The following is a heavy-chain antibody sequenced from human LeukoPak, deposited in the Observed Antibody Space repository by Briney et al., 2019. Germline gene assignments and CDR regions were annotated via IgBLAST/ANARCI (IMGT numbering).Heavy chain of an antibody. D-gene: IGHD6-19*01. CDR1: GGSFSGYY. V-gene: IGHV4-34*01. Sequence: PSETLSLTCAVYGGSFSGYYWSWIRQPPGKGLEWIGEINHSGSTNYNPSLKSRVTISVDTSKNQFSLKLSSVTAADTAVYYCARAIRGYSSGWYKLFYFDYWGQGTLVTVSS. CDR3: ARAIRGYSSGWYKLFYFDY. J-gene: IGHJ4*02. CDR2: INHSGST.